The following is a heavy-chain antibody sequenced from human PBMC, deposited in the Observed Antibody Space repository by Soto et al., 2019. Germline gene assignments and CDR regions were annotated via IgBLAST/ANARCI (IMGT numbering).Heavy chain of an antibody. CDR2: ISGSGGST. J-gene: IGHJ4*02. CDR3: AKASAPRGYSYGST. Sequence: GGSLRLSCAASGFTFSSYAISWVRQAPGKGLEWVSAISGSGGSTYYADSVKGRFTISRDNSKNTLYLQMNSLRAEDTAVYYCAKASAPRGYSYGSTWGQGTLVTVSS. CDR1: GFTFSSYA. D-gene: IGHD5-18*01. V-gene: IGHV3-23*01.